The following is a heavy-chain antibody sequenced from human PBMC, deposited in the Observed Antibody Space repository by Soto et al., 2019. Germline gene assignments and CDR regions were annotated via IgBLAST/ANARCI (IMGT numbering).Heavy chain of an antibody. D-gene: IGHD2-2*02. Sequence: SVKVSCKASGYTFTSYDINWVRQATGQGLEWMGWMNPNSGNTGYAQKFQGRVTMTRNTSISTAYMELSSLRSEDTAVHYCARSARYCSSTSCYTEYNWFDPWGQGTLVTVSS. V-gene: IGHV1-8*01. CDR3: ARSARYCSSTSCYTEYNWFDP. CDR2: MNPNSGNT. J-gene: IGHJ5*02. CDR1: GYTFTSYD.